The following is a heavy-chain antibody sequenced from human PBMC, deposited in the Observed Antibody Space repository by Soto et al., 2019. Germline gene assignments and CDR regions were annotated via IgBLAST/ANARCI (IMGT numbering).Heavy chain of an antibody. Sequence: QVRLVESGGDLVKPGGSLRLSCAASGFTFSDYYMSWIRQAPGKGLEWVSYINTNGRTTNYADSLKGRFTISRDNAKNTQYLQMISLRDEDTAVYYCSRGHYGLDVLGQGTTVTVSS. CDR3: SRGHYGLDV. V-gene: IGHV3-11*01. CDR1: GFTFSDYY. CDR2: INTNGRTT. J-gene: IGHJ6*02.